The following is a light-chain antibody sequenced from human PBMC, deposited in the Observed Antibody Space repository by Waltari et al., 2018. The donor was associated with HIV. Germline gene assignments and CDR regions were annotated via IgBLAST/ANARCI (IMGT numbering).Light chain of an antibody. J-gene: IGLJ2*01. V-gene: IGLV1-47*01. CDR3: AAWDDSLL. CDR1: SSNIGSKY. CDR2: RKK. Sequence: QSVLTQPPSASGTPGQRVTISCSGSSSNIGSKYVYWYQQLPGTAPKLLIDRKKRRPSGVPDRFSGSKSGTSASLAISGLRSEDEADYYCAAWDDSLLFGGGTKLTVL.